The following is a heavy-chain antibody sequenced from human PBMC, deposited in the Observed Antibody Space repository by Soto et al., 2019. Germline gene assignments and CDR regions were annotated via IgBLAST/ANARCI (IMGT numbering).Heavy chain of an antibody. CDR1: GFIFSSYA. J-gene: IGHJ4*02. V-gene: IGHV3-30-3*01. D-gene: IGHD2-15*01. CDR3: ASGLLVVAATDY. CDR2: ISSDGSSK. Sequence: QVQLVESGGGVVQPGRSLRLSCAASGFIFSSYAMHWVGQAPGKGREWVAVISSDGSSKYYTDSVKGRLTISRDNSKNTLYLQMNSLRPEDTAVYYCASGLLVVAATDYWGQGTLVTVSS.